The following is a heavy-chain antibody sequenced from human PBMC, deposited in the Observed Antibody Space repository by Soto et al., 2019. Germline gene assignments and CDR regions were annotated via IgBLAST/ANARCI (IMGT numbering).Heavy chain of an antibody. V-gene: IGHV4-31*03. CDR2: IYSSGSH. J-gene: IGHJ4*02. D-gene: IGHD5-12*01. CDR3: ARGVLGFLLAGYEIDY. Sequence: SETLSLTCTVSGGSISSGGYYWSLIRQHPXKGLEWIGYIYSSGSHYYKNYTKSRVHISVDTSKNQLYLKLRSVTAADTAVHYCARGVLGFLLAGYEIDYWGQGTLVTVSS. CDR1: GGSISSGGYY.